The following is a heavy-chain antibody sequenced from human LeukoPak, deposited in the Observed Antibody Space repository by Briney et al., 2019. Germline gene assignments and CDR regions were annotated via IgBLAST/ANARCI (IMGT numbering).Heavy chain of an antibody. Sequence: GGSLRLSCAASGFTFSSYAMHWVRQAPGKERVAVISYDGSNEYYADSVKGRFTISRDNSKNTLYLQMNSLRAEDTAVYYCARGSRGRGIYGIGVWGQGTMVTVSS. CDR2: ISYDGSNE. J-gene: IGHJ6*02. D-gene: IGHD3-10*01. V-gene: IGHV3-30-3*01. CDR3: ARGSRGRGIYGIGV. CDR1: GFTFSSYA.